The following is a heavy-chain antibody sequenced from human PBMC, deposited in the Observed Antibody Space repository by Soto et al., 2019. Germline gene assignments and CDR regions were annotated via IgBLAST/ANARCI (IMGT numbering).Heavy chain of an antibody. J-gene: IGHJ6*02. Sequence: QVQLVQSGAEVKKPGYSVKVSCKASGGTFSSYAISWVRQAPGQGREWMGGIIPIFGTANYAQKFQGRVTITADESTSTAYMELSNLRAVDTAVYYCARARVDTAMVDYYGMDVWGQGTTVTVSS. CDR1: GGTFSSYA. CDR2: IIPIFGTA. CDR3: ARARVDTAMVDYYGMDV. V-gene: IGHV1-69*12. D-gene: IGHD5-18*01.